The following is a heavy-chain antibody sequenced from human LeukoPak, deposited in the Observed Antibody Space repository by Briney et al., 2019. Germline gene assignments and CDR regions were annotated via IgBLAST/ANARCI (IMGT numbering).Heavy chain of an antibody. Sequence: GGSLRLSCAASGFTVSSNYMSWVRQAPGKGLEWVSVIYSGGSTYYADSVKGRFTISRDNSKNTLYLQMNSLRAEDTAVYYCARGSSGYPSDYWGQGTLVTVSS. CDR2: IYSGGST. CDR3: ARGSSGYPSDY. D-gene: IGHD3-10*01. J-gene: IGHJ4*02. V-gene: IGHV3-66*01. CDR1: GFTVSSNY.